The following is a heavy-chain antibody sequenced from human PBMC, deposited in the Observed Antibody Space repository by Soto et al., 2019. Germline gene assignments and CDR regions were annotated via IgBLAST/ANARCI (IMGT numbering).Heavy chain of an antibody. CDR1: GYTFTSYG. CDR3: ARAPPYYYDSSGYYSNWFDP. D-gene: IGHD3-22*01. Sequence: ASVKVSCKASGYTFTSYGISWVRQAPGQGLEWMGWISAYNGNTNYAQKLQGRVTMTTDTSTSTAYMELRSLRSDDTAVYYCARAPPYYYDSSGYYSNWFDPWRQGTLVTVS. V-gene: IGHV1-18*01. J-gene: IGHJ5*02. CDR2: ISAYNGNT.